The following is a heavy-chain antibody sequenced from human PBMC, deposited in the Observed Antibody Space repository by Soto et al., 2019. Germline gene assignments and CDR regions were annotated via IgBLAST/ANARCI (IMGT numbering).Heavy chain of an antibody. Sequence: PGGSLRLSCAASGFTFSSYGMHWVRQAPGKGLEWVAVISYDGSNKYYADSVKGRFTISRDNSKNTLYLQMNSLRAEDTAVYYCAKDMLIGKLVPIDYWGQGTLVTVSS. CDR2: ISYDGSNK. J-gene: IGHJ4*02. V-gene: IGHV3-30*18. CDR3: AKDMLIGKLVPIDY. D-gene: IGHD3-16*01. CDR1: GFTFSSYG.